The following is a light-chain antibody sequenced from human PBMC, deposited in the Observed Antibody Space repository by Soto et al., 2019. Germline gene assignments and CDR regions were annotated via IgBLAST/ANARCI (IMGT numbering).Light chain of an antibody. J-gene: IGLJ2*01. CDR1: ALAKQY. CDR3: QSADSSGTYHVV. CDR2: KDS. Sequence: SYELTQPPSVSVSPGQTARITCSGDALAKQYANWYQQKPGQAPVVVIHKDSERPSGIPERFSGSSSRTTVTLTISGVQAEDEADYYCQSADSSGTYHVVFGGGTKLTVL. V-gene: IGLV3-25*03.